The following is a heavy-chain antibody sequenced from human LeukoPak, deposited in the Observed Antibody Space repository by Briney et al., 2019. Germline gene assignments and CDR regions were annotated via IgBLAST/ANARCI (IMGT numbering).Heavy chain of an antibody. CDR3: ARDRVFRWLQPALYYFDY. V-gene: IGHV1-18*01. CDR2: ISAYNGNT. J-gene: IGHJ4*02. D-gene: IGHD5-24*01. Sequence: GASVKVSCKASGYTFTSYAMHWVRQAPGQRLERMGWISAYNGNTNYAQKLQGRVTMTTDTSTSTAYMELRSLRSDDTAVYYCARDRVFRWLQPALYYFDYWGQGTLVTVSS. CDR1: GYTFTSYA.